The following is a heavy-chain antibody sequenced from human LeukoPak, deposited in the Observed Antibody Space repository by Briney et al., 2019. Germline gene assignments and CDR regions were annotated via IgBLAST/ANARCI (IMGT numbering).Heavy chain of an antibody. Sequence: GGSLRLSCVGSGFTFRSHAMSWVRQAPEKGLEFVSGIYENGGTTCYADSVKGRFTISRDNTKNSLYLQMNGLRAEDTAVYYCARTRSSGYLTLDYWGQGILVTVSS. V-gene: IGHV3-23*01. CDR1: GFTFRSHA. D-gene: IGHD3-22*01. CDR3: ARTRSSGYLTLDY. CDR2: IYENGGTT. J-gene: IGHJ4*02.